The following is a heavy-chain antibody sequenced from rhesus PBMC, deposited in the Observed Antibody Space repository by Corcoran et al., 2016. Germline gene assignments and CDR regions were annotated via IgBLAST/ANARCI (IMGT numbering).Heavy chain of an antibody. J-gene: IGHJ6*01. CDR2: IGG. Sequence: QVQLKESGPGLVKPSETLSLPCTVSGDSVISGYAWRWIRKPPGKGLEWVGYIGGYYNPSLKSRVTISKDTSKNQFSLNLTAVTAADTAVYYCASGWNYGAPNFGLESWGQGVVVTVSS. CDR3: ASGWNYGAPNFGLES. CDR1: GDSVISGYA. D-gene: IGHD1-26*01. V-gene: IGHV4-127*01.